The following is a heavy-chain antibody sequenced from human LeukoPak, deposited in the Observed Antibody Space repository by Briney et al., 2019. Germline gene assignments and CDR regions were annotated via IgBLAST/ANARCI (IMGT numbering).Heavy chain of an antibody. CDR2: INPSGGST. J-gene: IGHJ4*02. Sequence: ASVKVSCKASGYTFTSYDINWVRQATGQGLEWMGIINPSGGSTYYAQKFQGRVTMTRDMSTSTVYMELSSLRSEDTALYYCASGSHVRVYDSNPYYGHYWGQGTLVTVSS. V-gene: IGHV1-46*01. CDR1: GYTFTSYD. CDR3: ASGSHVRVYDSNPYYGHY. D-gene: IGHD3-22*01.